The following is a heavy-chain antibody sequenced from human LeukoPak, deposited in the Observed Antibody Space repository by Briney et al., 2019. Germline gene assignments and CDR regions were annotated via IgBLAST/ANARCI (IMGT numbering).Heavy chain of an antibody. CDR3: ARESPSTNYYYDSSGPSHFDY. Sequence: SETLSLTCAVSGGSISSSNWWSWVRPPPGKGLEWIGEIYHSGSTNYNPSLKSRVTISVDKSKNQFSLKLSSVTAADTAVYYCARESPSTNYYYDSSGPSHFDYWGQGTLVTVSS. CDR1: GGSISSSNW. V-gene: IGHV4-4*02. J-gene: IGHJ4*02. D-gene: IGHD3-22*01. CDR2: IYHSGST.